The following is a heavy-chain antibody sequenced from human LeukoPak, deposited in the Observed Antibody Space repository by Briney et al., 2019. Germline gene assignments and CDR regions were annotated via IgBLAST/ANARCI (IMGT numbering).Heavy chain of an antibody. Sequence: LRLSXXXSGXTFXSHGMHWVRQAPGKGLEWVAFIWYDGSNKYYTDSVKGRFTISRDNSKNTLYLQMNSLRAEDTAVYYCAGDRATSYFDYWGQGALVTISS. CDR1: GXTFXSHG. J-gene: IGHJ4*02. D-gene: IGHD1-26*01. CDR2: IWYDGSNK. CDR3: AGDRATSYFDY. V-gene: IGHV3-33*01.